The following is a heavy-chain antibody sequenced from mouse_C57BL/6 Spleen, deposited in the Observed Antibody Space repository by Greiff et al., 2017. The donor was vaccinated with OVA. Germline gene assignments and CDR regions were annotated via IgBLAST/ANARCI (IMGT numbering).Heavy chain of an antibody. D-gene: IGHD4-1*01. CDR3: ARLTGTGAMDY. J-gene: IGHJ4*01. CDR2: IDPSDSYT. Sequence: QVQLQQPGAELVMPGASVKLSCKASGYTFTSYWMHWVKQRPGQGLEWIGEIDPSDSYTNYNQKFKGKSTLTVDKSSSTAYMQLSSLTSEDSAVYYCARLTGTGAMDYWGQGTSVTVSS. V-gene: IGHV1-69*01. CDR1: GYTFTSYW.